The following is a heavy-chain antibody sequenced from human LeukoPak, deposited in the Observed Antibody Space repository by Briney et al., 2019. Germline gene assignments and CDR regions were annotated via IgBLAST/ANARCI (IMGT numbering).Heavy chain of an antibody. V-gene: IGHV3-74*03. CDR1: RFSLGSYW. Sequence: GGSLRLSCAASRFSLGSYWMHWVRQVPGKGLVWVSRINSDGSTTTYADSVKGRFTISRDNAKNTLYVQMNSLRAEDTAVYYCAQAAAGTRNAFDIWGQGTMVTVSS. CDR3: AQAAAGTRNAFDI. CDR2: INSDGSTT. D-gene: IGHD6-13*01. J-gene: IGHJ3*02.